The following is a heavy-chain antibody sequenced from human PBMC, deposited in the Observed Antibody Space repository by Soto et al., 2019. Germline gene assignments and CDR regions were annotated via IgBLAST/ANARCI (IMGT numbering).Heavy chain of an antibody. D-gene: IGHD6-13*01. CDR3: ASYISASGTFYFDY. Sequence: PSETLSLTCTVSGDSITSGVHYWSWIRQLPGKGLEWIGYIFYSGPTYYNPSLKSRVAISVDTSKNQFSLKLNSVTVADTAVYYWASYISASGTFYFDYCGQGTLVTVAS. CDR2: IFYSGPT. J-gene: IGHJ4*02. V-gene: IGHV4-31*03. CDR1: GDSITSGVHY.